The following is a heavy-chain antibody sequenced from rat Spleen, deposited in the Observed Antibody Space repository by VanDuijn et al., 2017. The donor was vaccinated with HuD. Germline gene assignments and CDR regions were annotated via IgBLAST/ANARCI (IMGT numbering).Heavy chain of an antibody. CDR2: ISNTDDT. Sequence: EVQLVESDGGLVQPGRSLKLSCAASGFTFSDYYMAWIRQAPGKGLEWVASISNTDDTYYPDSVRGRFTVSRDNAKSTLYLQVNSLRSEDTATYYCARENYYFDYWGQGVMVTVSS. CDR3: ARENYYFDY. J-gene: IGHJ2*01. CDR1: GFTFSDYY. V-gene: IGHV5-31*01.